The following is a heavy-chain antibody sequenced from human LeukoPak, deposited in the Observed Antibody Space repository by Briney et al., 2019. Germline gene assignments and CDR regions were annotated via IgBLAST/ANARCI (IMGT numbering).Heavy chain of an antibody. CDR2: VNLTGRT. Sequence: MSSETLSLTCAVYGGSVSGYYWGSIPHPPGKGLEWIGEVNLTGRTNSNPSLKSRVTISVDTSKNQFSLKLSSVTAADTAVYYCARGVYFDLLPDAFDIWGQGTMVTVSS. CDR1: GGSVSGYY. CDR3: ARGVYFDLLPDAFDI. J-gene: IGHJ3*02. D-gene: IGHD3-9*01. V-gene: IGHV4-34*01.